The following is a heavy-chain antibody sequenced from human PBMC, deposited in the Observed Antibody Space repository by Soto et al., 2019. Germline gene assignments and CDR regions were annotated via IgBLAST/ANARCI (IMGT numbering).Heavy chain of an antibody. CDR1: GGSISSGGYY. D-gene: IGHD3-16*01. Sequence: QVQLQESGPGLVKPSQTLSLTCTVSGGSISSGGYYWSWIRQHPGKGLEWIGYIYYSGSTYYNPSLKSRVTISVDTSQNQFSLKLSSVTAADTAVYYCARGEWLGERRFDPWGQGTLVTVSS. V-gene: IGHV4-31*03. CDR2: IYYSGST. CDR3: ARGEWLGERRFDP. J-gene: IGHJ5*02.